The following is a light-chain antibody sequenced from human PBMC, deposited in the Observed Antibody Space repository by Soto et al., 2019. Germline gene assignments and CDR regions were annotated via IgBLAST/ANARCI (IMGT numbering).Light chain of an antibody. CDR2: EVS. Sequence: QSVLTQPASVSGSPGQSITISCTGSSSDVGIYKYVSWYQQHPGTAPRLMIYEVSNRPSGVSNRFSGSKSGNTASLTISGLQAEDEADYYCISYTGSSTSYVFGTGTKVTVL. CDR1: SSDVGIYKY. J-gene: IGLJ1*01. CDR3: ISYTGSSTSYV. V-gene: IGLV2-14*01.